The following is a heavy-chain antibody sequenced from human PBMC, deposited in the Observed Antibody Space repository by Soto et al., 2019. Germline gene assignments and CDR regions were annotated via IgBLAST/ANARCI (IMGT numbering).Heavy chain of an antibody. Sequence: SETLSLTCTVSGGSISSYYWSWIRQPPGKGLEWIGYIYYSGSTNYNPSLKSRVTISVDTSKNQFSLRLSSVTAADTAVYYCASYNTYDYIWGSYRYFDYWGQGTLVTVSS. CDR1: GGSISSYY. CDR3: ASYNTYDYIWGSYRYFDY. CDR2: IYYSGST. V-gene: IGHV4-59*08. D-gene: IGHD3-16*02. J-gene: IGHJ4*02.